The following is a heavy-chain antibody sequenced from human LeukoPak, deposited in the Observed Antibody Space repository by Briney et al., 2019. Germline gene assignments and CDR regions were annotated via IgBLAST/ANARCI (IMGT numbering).Heavy chain of an antibody. V-gene: IGHV1-2*02. Sequence: ASVKVSCKASGYTFTGYYMPWVRQAPGQGLEWMGWINPNGGGTNYAQKFQGRVTMTRDTSISTAYMELSRLRSDDTAVYYCARGGRYGDYLGAFDIWGQGTMVTVSS. CDR3: ARGGRYGDYLGAFDI. J-gene: IGHJ3*02. CDR2: INPNGGGT. D-gene: IGHD4-17*01. CDR1: GYTFTGYY.